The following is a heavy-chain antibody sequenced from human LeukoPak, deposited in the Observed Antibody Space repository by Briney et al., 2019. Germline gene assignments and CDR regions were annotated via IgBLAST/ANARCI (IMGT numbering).Heavy chain of an antibody. Sequence: ASVKVSCKASGYTFTSYDINWVRQATGQGLEWMGWMNPNSGNTGYAQKFQGRVTITRNTSISTAYMELSSLRSEDTAVYYCARGTYYYDSSGYYYFDYWGQGTLVTVSS. D-gene: IGHD3-22*01. CDR2: MNPNSGNT. CDR3: ARGTYYYDSSGYYYFDY. J-gene: IGHJ4*02. CDR1: GYTFTSYD. V-gene: IGHV1-8*03.